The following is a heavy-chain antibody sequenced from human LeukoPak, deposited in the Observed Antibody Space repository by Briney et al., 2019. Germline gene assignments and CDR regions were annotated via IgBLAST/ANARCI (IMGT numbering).Heavy chain of an antibody. J-gene: IGHJ6*02. CDR1: GFTFSGYS. CDR3: ARVGAIVVVPAAIPPDYGMDV. V-gene: IGHV3-48*02. D-gene: IGHD2-2*01. Sequence: PGGSLRLSCVLSGFTFSGYSMTWVRQAPGKGLEWVSYISSSSSTIYYADSVKGRFTISRDNAKNSLYLQMNSLRDEDTAVYYCARVGAIVVVPAAIPPDYGMDVWGQGTTVTVSS. CDR2: ISSSSSTI.